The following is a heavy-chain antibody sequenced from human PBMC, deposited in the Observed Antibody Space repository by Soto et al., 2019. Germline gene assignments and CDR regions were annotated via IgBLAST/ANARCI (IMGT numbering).Heavy chain of an antibody. CDR1: GFTVSTYY. CDR2: VYSGGTT. J-gene: IGHJ4*01. V-gene: IGHV3-66*01. CDR3: ARARAASSDFDS. Sequence: EVQLVESGGGLVQPGGSLRLSCAASGFTVSTYYMNWVRQAPGEGLEWVSVVYSGGTTYYADSVRGRLTISIDNSKSTLFLQMSSLRAEDTAVYYYARARAASSDFDSWGHGTLVNVSS. D-gene: IGHD1-26*01.